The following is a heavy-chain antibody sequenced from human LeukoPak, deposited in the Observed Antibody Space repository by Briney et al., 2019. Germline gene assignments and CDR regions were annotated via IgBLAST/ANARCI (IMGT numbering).Heavy chain of an antibody. Sequence: PGGSLRFSCTASGFTFSNYWMSGIRQAPGKGLEWVANIKWDGSEKYYVDSVKGRFTISRDNAKNSLYLQMSSLRAEDTAVYYCTRNTGADWGQGTLVTVSS. CDR3: TRNTGAD. CDR2: IKWDGSEK. J-gene: IGHJ4*02. CDR1: GFTFSNYW. V-gene: IGHV3-7*01. D-gene: IGHD1-14*01.